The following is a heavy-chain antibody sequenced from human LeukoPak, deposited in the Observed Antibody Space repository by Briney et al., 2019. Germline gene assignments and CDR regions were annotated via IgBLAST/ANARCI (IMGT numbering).Heavy chain of an antibody. J-gene: IGHJ4*02. V-gene: IGHV3-7*01. D-gene: IGHD2-8*01. Sequence: GGSLRLSCAASGFTFGRYWMSWVRQAPGKGLEWVANIKQDGSEKDYVDSVKGRFTISRDNAKNSLYLQMNSLRAEDTAVYYCARGGGYCTNGVCYVSYFFDYWGQGTLVTVSS. CDR3: ARGGGYCTNGVCYVSYFFDY. CDR2: IKQDGSEK. CDR1: GFTFGRYW.